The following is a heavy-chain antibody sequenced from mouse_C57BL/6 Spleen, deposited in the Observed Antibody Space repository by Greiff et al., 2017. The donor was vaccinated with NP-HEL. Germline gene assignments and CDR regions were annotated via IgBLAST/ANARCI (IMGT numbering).Heavy chain of an antibody. CDR2: INPSTGGT. CDR3: ARRGGITTVVSNPYWYFDV. J-gene: IGHJ1*03. D-gene: IGHD1-1*01. Sequence: EVQLQQSGPELVKPGASVKISCKASGYSFTGYYMNWVKQSPEKSLEWIGEINPSTGGTTYNQKFKAKATLTVDKSSSTAYMQLKSLTSADSAVYYCARRGGITTVVSNPYWYFDVWGTGTTVTVSS. V-gene: IGHV1-42*01. CDR1: GYSFTGYY.